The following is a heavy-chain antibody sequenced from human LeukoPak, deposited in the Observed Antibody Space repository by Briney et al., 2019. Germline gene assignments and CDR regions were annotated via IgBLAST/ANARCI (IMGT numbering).Heavy chain of an antibody. CDR1: GGSISSSSYY. J-gene: IGHJ4*02. D-gene: IGHD4-11*01. CDR2: IYYSGST. V-gene: IGHV4-39*01. Sequence: SETLSLTCTVSGGSISSSSYYWGWIRQPPGKGLEWIGSIYYSGSTYYNPSLKSRVTISVDTSKNQSSLKLSSVTAADTAVYYCARLDYRLRGLFDYWGKGTLVTVSS. CDR3: ARLDYRLRGLFDY.